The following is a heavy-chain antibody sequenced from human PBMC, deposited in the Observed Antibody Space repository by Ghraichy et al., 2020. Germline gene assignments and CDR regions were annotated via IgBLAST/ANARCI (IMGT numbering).Heavy chain of an antibody. CDR2: IYPGDSDT. CDR3: ARRVVGATIHYFDY. V-gene: IGHV5-51*01. Sequence: GESPNISCKGSGYSFTSYWVAWVRQMPGKGLEWMGIIYPGDSDTRYSPSFQGQVTISADKSISTAYLQWSSLKASDTAMYYCARRVVGATIHYFDYWGQGTLVTVSS. J-gene: IGHJ4*02. D-gene: IGHD1-26*01. CDR1: GYSFTSYW.